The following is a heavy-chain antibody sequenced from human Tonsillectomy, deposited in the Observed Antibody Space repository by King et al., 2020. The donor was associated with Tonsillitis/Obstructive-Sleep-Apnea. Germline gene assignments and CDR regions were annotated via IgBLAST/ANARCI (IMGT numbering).Heavy chain of an antibody. J-gene: IGHJ4*02. CDR2: INHSGST. D-gene: IGHD4-17*01. CDR1: GGSFSGYY. V-gene: IGHV4-34*01. Sequence: HVQLQQWGAGLLKPSETLSLTCAVYGGSFSGYYWSWIRQPPGKGLEWIGEINHSGSTNYNPSLKSRVTISVDTSKNQFSLKLSSVTAADTAVYYCARGWDGDTCCFDYWGQGTLVTVSS. CDR3: ARGWDGDTCCFDY.